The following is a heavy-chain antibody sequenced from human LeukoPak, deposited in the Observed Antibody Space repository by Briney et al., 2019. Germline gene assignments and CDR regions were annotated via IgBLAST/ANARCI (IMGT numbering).Heavy chain of an antibody. CDR1: GGSISGDH. J-gene: IGHJ3*02. Sequence: PSETLSLTCTVSGGSISGDHWNWIRQPPGKGLEWIGNIYYSGNTNYNPSLKSRVTISVDTSKNQFSLTLSSVTAADTAVYYCARRNDFDIWGQGTMVTVSS. CDR2: IYYSGNT. CDR3: ARRNDFDI. V-gene: IGHV4-59*08.